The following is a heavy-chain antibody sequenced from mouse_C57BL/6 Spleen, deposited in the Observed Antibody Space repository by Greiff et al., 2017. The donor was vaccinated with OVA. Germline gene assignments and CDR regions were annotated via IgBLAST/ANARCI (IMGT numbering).Heavy chain of an antibody. CDR1: GFTFTDYY. Sequence: EVQLVESGGGLVQPGGSLSLSCAASGFTFTDYYMSWVRQPPGKALEWFGFISHKANGYTTEYSASVKGRFPISRDNSQSILNLQMNALRAEDSANYYCARYRTVFDYWGQGTTLTVSS. CDR3: ARYRTVFDY. J-gene: IGHJ2*01. CDR2: ISHKANGYTT. V-gene: IGHV7-3*01. D-gene: IGHD4-1*01.